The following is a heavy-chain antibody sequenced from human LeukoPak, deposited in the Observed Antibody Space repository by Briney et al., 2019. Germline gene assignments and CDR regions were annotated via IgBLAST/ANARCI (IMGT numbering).Heavy chain of an antibody. CDR2: IYTSGST. CDR1: GGSISSYY. CDR3: ARDHQFWSGYYYYYYMDV. D-gene: IGHD3-3*01. Sequence: SETLSLTCTVSGGSISSYYWSWIRQPAGKGLEWIGRIYTSGSTNYNPSLRSRVTMSVDTSKNQFSLKLSSVTAADTAVYYCARDHQFWSGYYYYYYMDVWGKGTTVTVSS. V-gene: IGHV4-4*07. J-gene: IGHJ6*03.